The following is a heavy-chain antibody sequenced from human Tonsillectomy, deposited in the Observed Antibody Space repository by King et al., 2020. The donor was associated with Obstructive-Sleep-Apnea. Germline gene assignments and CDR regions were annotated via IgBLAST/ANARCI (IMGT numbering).Heavy chain of an antibody. CDR1: GYTFTSSY. J-gene: IGHJ3*02. V-gene: IGHV1-46*01. Sequence: QLVQSGAEVKKPGVSVMVSCKASGYTFTSSYIHWVRQAPGQGLEWMGIISPSDSSIIYAQNFPGRVTMTSDTSTSTVYMELSSLRPEDTAGYYCARDPGSSGFDIWGPGTMVTVSS. CDR3: ARDPGSSGFDI. D-gene: IGHD2-2*01. CDR2: ISPSDSSI.